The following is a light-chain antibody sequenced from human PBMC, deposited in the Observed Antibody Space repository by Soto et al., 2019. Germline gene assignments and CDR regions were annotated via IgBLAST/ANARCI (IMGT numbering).Light chain of an antibody. V-gene: IGKV1-27*01. J-gene: IGKJ3*01. Sequence: DIQMTQSPTSLSASVGDRVTITCRASQDIRNFVAWYQQKPGKAPKLLIYAASTLQSGVPSRFSGSGSGTDFTLTINRLQPEDVATYSWQQNSSVPVFGPGTKVEIK. CDR1: QDIRNF. CDR2: AAS. CDR3: QQNSSVPV.